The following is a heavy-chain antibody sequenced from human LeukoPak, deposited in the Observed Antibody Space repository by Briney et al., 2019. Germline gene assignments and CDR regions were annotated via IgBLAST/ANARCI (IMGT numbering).Heavy chain of an antibody. J-gene: IGHJ5*02. CDR2: IYPSGST. Sequence: PGGSLRLSCAASGLTVNTNFMSWVRQAPGKGLEWVSVIYPSGSTHYGDAVKGRFTISRDNFKSAVFLEMSSVTDEDTAVYQFDPWGQGTLVTVSS. CDR3: DP. V-gene: IGHV3-53*01. CDR1: GLTVNTNF.